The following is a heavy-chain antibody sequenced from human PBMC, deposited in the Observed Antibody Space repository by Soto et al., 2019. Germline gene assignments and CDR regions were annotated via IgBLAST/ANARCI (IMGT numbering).Heavy chain of an antibody. CDR2: ISAYNGNT. CDR1: GYTFTSYG. J-gene: IGHJ4*02. D-gene: IGHD1-26*01. V-gene: IGHV1-18*01. Sequence: ASVKVSCKASGYTFTSYGISWVRQAPGQGLEWMGWISAYNGNTNYAQKLQGRVTMTTDTSTSTAYMELRSLRSDDTAVYYCARDPNSGSYYASFDYWGQGTLVTVS. CDR3: ARDPNSGSYYASFDY.